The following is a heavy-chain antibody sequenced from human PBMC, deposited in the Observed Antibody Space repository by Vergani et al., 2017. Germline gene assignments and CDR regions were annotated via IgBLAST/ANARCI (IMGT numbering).Heavy chain of an antibody. CDR3: ARENVVIARIFDF. V-gene: IGHV4-31*03. D-gene: IGHD2-21*01. CDR2: IFRSGTT. CDR1: GDSLSSSDHY. J-gene: IGHJ4*02. Sequence: QVQLQESGPGLVKPSQTLSLTCTVSGDSLSSSDHYWSWIRQRSDKGLEWVGHIFRSGTTYYNPSLKSRLIMSVDTSKTQFSLKLTSVTAADTAMYYCARENVVIARIFDFWGQGTLVTVSS.